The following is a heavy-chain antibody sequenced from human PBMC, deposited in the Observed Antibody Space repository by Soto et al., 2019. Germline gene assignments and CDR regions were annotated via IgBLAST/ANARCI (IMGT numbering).Heavy chain of an antibody. V-gene: IGHV4-59*08. CDR1: GGSISSYY. CDR2: IYYSGST. D-gene: IGHD6-13*01. J-gene: IGHJ6*03. CDR3: ARLHAAACSSFPSYLDYHLDV. Sequence: SETLSLTCTVSGGSISSYYWSWIRQPPGKGLEWIGYIYYSGSTNYNPSLKSRVTISVDTSKNQFSLKLSSVTAADTAVYYCARLHAAACSSFPSYLDYHLDVWGQGTSVTVSS.